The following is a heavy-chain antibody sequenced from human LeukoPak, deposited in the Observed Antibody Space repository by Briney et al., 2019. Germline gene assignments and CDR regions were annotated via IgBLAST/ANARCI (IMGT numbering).Heavy chain of an antibody. Sequence: GGSLRLSCAASGFTFSSYSMNWVRQAPGKGLEWVSSISSSSNYIYYADSLKGRFTISRDNAKLSLYLQMNSLRAEDTAVYYCARDLYGDYGMDVRGQGTTVTVSS. CDR2: ISSSSNYI. J-gene: IGHJ6*02. V-gene: IGHV3-21*01. CDR3: ARDLYGDYGMDV. D-gene: IGHD4-17*01. CDR1: GFTFSSYS.